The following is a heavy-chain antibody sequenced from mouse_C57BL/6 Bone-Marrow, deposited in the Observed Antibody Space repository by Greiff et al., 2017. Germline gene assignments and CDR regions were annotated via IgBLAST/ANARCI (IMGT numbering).Heavy chain of an antibody. J-gene: IGHJ2*01. Sequence: EVKLVESGGGLVKPGGSLKLSCAASGFTFSSYAMSWVRQTPEKRLEWVATLSDGGSYTYYPDTVKGRFTISRDNAKNNLYLQMSHLKSEDTAMYYCARVVFTTVVLEGWGQGTTLTVS. CDR2: LSDGGSYT. D-gene: IGHD1-1*01. CDR3: ARVVFTTVVLEG. CDR1: GFTFSSYA. V-gene: IGHV5-4*03.